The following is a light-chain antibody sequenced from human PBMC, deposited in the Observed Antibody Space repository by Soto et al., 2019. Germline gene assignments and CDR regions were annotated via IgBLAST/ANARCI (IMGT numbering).Light chain of an antibody. CDR2: RAF. CDR3: QQRSNWPRIT. J-gene: IGKJ3*01. V-gene: IGKV3-15*01. Sequence: VMTQSPATLSVSPGERATLSCRASLSVSSDLAWYRQKPGQAPRLLIYRAFTRATGIPARFSGSGSGTDFTLTISSLEPEDFAVYYCQQRSNWPRITFGPGTKVDI. CDR1: LSVSSD.